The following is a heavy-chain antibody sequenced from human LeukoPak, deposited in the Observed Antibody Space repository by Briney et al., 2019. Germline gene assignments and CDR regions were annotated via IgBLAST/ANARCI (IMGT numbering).Heavy chain of an antibody. Sequence: PSETLSLTCTVSGGSISSSSYYWGWIRQPPGKGLEWIGSIYYSGSTYYNPSLKSRVTISVDKSKNQFSLKLSSVTAADTAVYYCAREFQQWLVYGAFDIWGQGTMVTVSS. J-gene: IGHJ3*02. V-gene: IGHV4-39*07. CDR2: IYYSGST. CDR3: AREFQQWLVYGAFDI. CDR1: GGSISSSSYY. D-gene: IGHD6-19*01.